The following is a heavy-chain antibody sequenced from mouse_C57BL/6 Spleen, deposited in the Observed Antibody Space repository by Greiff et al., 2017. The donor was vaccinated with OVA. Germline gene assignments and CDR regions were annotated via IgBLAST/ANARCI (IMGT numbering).Heavy chain of an antibody. J-gene: IGHJ4*01. Sequence: VQLQQSGAELVRPGASVKLSCTASGFNIKDDYMHWVKQRPEQGLEWIGWIDPENGDTEYASKFQGKATITADTSSNTAYLQLSSLTSEDTAVYYCTTPAHCYGSSWGDYWGQGTSVTVSS. V-gene: IGHV14-4*01. CDR2: IDPENGDT. CDR1: GFNIKDDY. CDR3: TTPAHCYGSSWGDY. D-gene: IGHD1-1*01.